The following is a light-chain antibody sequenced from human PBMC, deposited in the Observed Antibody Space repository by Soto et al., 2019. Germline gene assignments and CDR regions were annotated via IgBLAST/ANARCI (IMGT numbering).Light chain of an antibody. V-gene: IGKV2-28*01. CDR2: LGS. Sequence: DIVMTQSPLSLPVTPGEPASISCRSSQSLLHSNGYNFLDWYLQKPGQSPKLLIYLGSNRASGVAGRFSGSGSGTDFTLRISRVEAEDVWVYYCMQALQTPWTFGQGTKVDIK. CDR3: MQALQTPWT. J-gene: IGKJ1*01. CDR1: QSLLHSNGYNF.